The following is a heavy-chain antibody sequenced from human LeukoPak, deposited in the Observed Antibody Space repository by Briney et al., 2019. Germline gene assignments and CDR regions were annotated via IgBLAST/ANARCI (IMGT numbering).Heavy chain of an antibody. J-gene: IGHJ4*02. CDR1: GFTFSSYA. D-gene: IGHD5-18*01. CDR2: ISYDGSNK. V-gene: IGHV3-30*04. CDR3: AKDRKSGYSYASLYDY. Sequence: GGSLRLSCAAAGFTFSSYAMHWVRQAPGKGLEWVAVISYDGSNKYYADSVKGRFTISRDNSKNTLYLQMNSLRAEDTAVYYCAKDRKSGYSYASLYDYWGQGALVTVSS.